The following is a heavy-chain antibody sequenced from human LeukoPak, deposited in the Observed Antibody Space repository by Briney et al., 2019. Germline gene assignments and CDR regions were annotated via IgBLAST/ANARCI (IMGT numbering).Heavy chain of an antibody. J-gene: IGHJ6*03. CDR3: ARTMVRGVISYYYYYMDV. CDR1: GYTFTSYD. D-gene: IGHD3-10*01. CDR2: MNPNSGNT. Sequence: ASVKVSCKASGYTFTSYDINWVRQATGQGLEWMGWMNPNSGNTGYAQKFQGRVTITRNTSISTAYMELSSLRSEDTAVYYCARTMVRGVISYYYYYMDVWGKGTTVTISS. V-gene: IGHV1-8*03.